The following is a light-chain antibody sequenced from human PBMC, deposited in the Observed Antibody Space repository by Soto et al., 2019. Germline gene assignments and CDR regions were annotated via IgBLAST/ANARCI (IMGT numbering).Light chain of an antibody. CDR2: GDN. CDR1: SSNIGAEYD. V-gene: IGLV1-40*01. J-gene: IGLJ1*01. Sequence: QSVLTQPPSVSGAPGQRVAISCTGSSSNIGAEYDVHWYQQLPGTAPKRLIYGDNNRPSGVPDRFSGSKSGTSASLAITGLQPEDEAAYSCQPYDSSLTTFVFGTGTQVT. CDR3: QPYDSSLTTFV.